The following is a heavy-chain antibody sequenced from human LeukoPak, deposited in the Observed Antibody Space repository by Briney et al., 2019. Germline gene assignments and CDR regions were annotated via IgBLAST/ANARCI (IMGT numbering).Heavy chain of an antibody. V-gene: IGHV3-21*01. Sequence: KPGGSLRLSCAASGFTFSAYTMAWVRQAPGRGLEWVSSVSAVSNYIYYADSVKGRFTISRDNAEDSLYLQVNSLRAEDTAVYYCARDRGIAAGFDYWGQGSLVTVSS. D-gene: IGHD6-13*01. CDR2: VSAVSNYI. CDR1: GFTFSAYT. J-gene: IGHJ4*02. CDR3: ARDRGIAAGFDY.